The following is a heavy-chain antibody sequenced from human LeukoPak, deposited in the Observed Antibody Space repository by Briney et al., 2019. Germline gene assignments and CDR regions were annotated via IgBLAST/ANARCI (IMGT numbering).Heavy chain of an antibody. J-gene: IGHJ3*02. D-gene: IGHD1-26*01. V-gene: IGHV4-59*08. CDR2: IFSSGST. CDR1: GGSISSYY. Sequence: SETLSLTCIVSGGSISSYYWSWIRQRPGKGLEWVGYIFSSGSTNSNPSLKSRVTISVDTSKTQFSLKMTSVTAADTAVYYCARQGSGGRAFDIWGQGTMVTVSS. CDR3: ARQGSGGRAFDI.